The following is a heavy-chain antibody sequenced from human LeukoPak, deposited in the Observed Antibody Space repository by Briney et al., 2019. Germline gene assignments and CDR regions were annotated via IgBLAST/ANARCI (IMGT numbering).Heavy chain of an antibody. CDR2: INPNSGGT. CDR3: ARAGPSYSSGWPNWFDP. D-gene: IGHD6-19*01. J-gene: IGHJ5*02. Sequence: GASVKVSCKASGYTFTDFYMHWVRQAPGQGLEWMGWINPNSGGTNYVQKFQGRVIMTRDTSITTAYMELSRLGSDDTAVYYCARAGPSYSSGWPNWFDPWGQGTLVTVSS. CDR1: GYTFTDFY. V-gene: IGHV1-2*02.